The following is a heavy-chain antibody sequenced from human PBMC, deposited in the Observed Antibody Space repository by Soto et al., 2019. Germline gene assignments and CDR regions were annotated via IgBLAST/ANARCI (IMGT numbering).Heavy chain of an antibody. V-gene: IGHV4-39*01. CDR1: GGSISSSSYY. Sequence: QLQLQESGPGLVKPSETLSLTCTVSGGSISSSSYYWGWIRQPPGKGLEWIGSIYYSGSTYYNPSLKSLVTISVDTSKNQFSLKLSSVTAADTAVYYCARRTGDFWSPLYHYWGQGTLVTVSS. J-gene: IGHJ4*02. CDR3: ARRTGDFWSPLYHY. CDR2: IYYSGST. D-gene: IGHD3-3*01.